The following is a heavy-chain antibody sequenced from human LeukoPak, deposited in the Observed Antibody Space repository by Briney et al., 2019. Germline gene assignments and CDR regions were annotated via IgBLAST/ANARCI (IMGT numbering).Heavy chain of an antibody. CDR2: IIPIFGTA. V-gene: IGHV1-69*13. CDR3: ARGTYYYGSGKYFDY. Sequence: ASVKVSCKASGGTFSSYAISWVRQAPGRGLEWMGGIIPIFGTANYAQKFQGRVTITADESTSTAYMELSSLRSEDTAVYYCARGTYYYGSGKYFDYWGQGTLVTVSS. J-gene: IGHJ4*02. D-gene: IGHD3-10*01. CDR1: GGTFSSYA.